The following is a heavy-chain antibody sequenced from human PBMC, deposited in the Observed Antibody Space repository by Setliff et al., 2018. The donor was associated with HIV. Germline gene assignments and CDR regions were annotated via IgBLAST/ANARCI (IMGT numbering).Heavy chain of an antibody. D-gene: IGHD3-22*01. CDR1: GYTFTGYY. CDR3: ARADYDSSGYDAFDI. V-gene: IGHV1-2*06. Sequence: ASVKVSCKASGYTFTGYYIHWVRRAPGQGLEWMGRINPSSGGTNYAPKFQGRVTMTRDKSISTAYMELSRLRSDDTAVYYCARADYDSSGYDAFDIWGQGTMVTVSS. J-gene: IGHJ3*02. CDR2: INPSSGGT.